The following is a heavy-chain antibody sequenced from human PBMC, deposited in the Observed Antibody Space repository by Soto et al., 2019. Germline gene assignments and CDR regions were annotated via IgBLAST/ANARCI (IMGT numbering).Heavy chain of an antibody. J-gene: IGHJ6*02. D-gene: IGHD3-3*01. CDR2: INQSGST. V-gene: IGHV4-34*01. Sequence: PSETLSLTCAVYGGSFSGYYWSWIRQPPGKGLEWIGEINQSGSTNYNPSLKSRVTISVDTSMNQFSLKLSSVTAADTAVYYCARGLAYYEFRRGIYYYGMDVWGQGTTVTVSS. CDR1: GGSFSGYY. CDR3: ARGLAYYEFRRGIYYYGMDV.